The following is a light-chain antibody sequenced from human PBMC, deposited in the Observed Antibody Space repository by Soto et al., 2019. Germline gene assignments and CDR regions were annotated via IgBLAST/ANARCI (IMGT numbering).Light chain of an antibody. V-gene: IGLV2-23*01. CDR2: EGT. CDR1: STDLGSYNL. CDR3: CSYVGSRAVV. J-gene: IGLJ2*01. Sequence: QSALTQPATVSGSPGQSITLSCTGTSTDLGSYNLVSWYQQHPGKAPQLMIYEGTKRPSGVSDRFSGSRSGNTASLTISGLQAEDEADYHCCSYVGSRAVVFGGGTKLTVL.